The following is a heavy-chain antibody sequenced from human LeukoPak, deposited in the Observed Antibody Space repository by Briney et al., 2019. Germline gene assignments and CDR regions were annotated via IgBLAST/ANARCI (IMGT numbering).Heavy chain of an antibody. J-gene: IGHJ4*02. D-gene: IGHD2-15*01. CDR2: ISYDGSNK. V-gene: IGHV3-30*04. CDR1: GLTFSTYA. Sequence: GGSLILSCAASGLTFSTYAMHWFRQAPGKGLEWVALISYDGSNKYYADSVKGRFTISRDNPKNTLYLQMNSLRVEDTAVYYCARGRGYCSGGSCLRFDYWGQGTLVTVSS. CDR3: ARGRGYCSGGSCLRFDY.